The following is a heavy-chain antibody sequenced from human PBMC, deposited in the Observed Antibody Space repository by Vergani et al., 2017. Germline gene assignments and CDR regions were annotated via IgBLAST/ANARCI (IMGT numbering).Heavy chain of an antibody. J-gene: IGHJ6*03. CDR1: GYTFTSYD. Sequence: QVQLVQSGAEVKKPGASVKVSCKASGYTFTSYDINWVRQATGQGLEWMGWMNPNSGNTGYAQKFRGRVTMTRNTSISTAYMELSSLRSEDTAVYYCARRNWSGYYSYYYYMDVWGKGTTVTVSS. CDR2: MNPNSGNT. D-gene: IGHD3-3*01. V-gene: IGHV1-8*01. CDR3: ARRNWSGYYSYYYYMDV.